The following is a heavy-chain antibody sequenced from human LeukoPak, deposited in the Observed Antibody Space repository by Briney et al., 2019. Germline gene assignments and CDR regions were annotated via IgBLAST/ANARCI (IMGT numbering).Heavy chain of an antibody. J-gene: IGHJ4*02. CDR3: VTDHTGRHTYFFDY. CDR1: GFTFSNYV. V-gene: IGHV3-7*01. CDR2: IKEDGSEI. Sequence: PGGAVPLSCAACGFTFSNYVMHWLRQAPARGLAWVANIKEDGSEIHYVDAVQGRFSNSRDNAQTSLYLQTHSLSVADAGLYFCVTDHTGRHTYFFDYGGQGTLVTVSS. D-gene: IGHD3-10*01.